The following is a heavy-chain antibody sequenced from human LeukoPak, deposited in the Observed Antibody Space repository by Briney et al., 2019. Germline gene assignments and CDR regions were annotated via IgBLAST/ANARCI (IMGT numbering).Heavy chain of an antibody. Sequence: PSETLSLTCTISGGSFSTSYWSWIRQFPGKGLEWIAYIYYSGSTNYNPSLQSRVTISVDTSKNQFSLKLSSVTAADTAVYYCARGERGYSYGKGGYYYGMDVWGQGTMVTVSS. V-gene: IGHV4-59*01. J-gene: IGHJ6*02. CDR3: ARGERGYSYGKGGYYYGMDV. CDR1: GGSFSTSY. D-gene: IGHD5-18*01. CDR2: IYYSGST.